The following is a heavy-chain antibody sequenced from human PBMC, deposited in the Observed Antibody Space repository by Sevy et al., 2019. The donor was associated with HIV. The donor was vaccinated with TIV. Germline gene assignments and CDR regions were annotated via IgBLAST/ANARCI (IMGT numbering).Heavy chain of an antibody. J-gene: IGHJ4*02. CDR2: ISYDGSNK. CDR3: ASLELSGYYFDY. CDR1: GFTFSSYA. Sequence: GGSLRLSCAASGFTFSSYAMHWVRQAPGKGLEWVAVISYDGSNKYYADSVKGRFTISRDNSKNTLYLQMNSLRAEDTAVYYCASLELSGYYFDYWGQGTLVTVSS. V-gene: IGHV3-30-3*01. D-gene: IGHD3-16*02.